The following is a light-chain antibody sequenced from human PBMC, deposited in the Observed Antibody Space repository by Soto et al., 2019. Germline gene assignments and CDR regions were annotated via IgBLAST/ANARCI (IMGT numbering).Light chain of an antibody. Sequence: QSALTQPRSASGSPGQSVTISCTGTSSDVGDYNYVSWYQQHPGKAPKLMFYDVSKRPSGVADRFSGSKSGNAASLTISGLQTEDETNYYCCACADSYSHYVFGSGTKVTVL. V-gene: IGLV2-11*01. J-gene: IGLJ1*01. CDR1: SSDVGDYNY. CDR2: DVS. CDR3: CACADSYSHYV.